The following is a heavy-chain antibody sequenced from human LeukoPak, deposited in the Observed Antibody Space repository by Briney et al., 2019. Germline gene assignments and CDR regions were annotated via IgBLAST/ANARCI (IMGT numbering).Heavy chain of an antibody. D-gene: IGHD1-7*01. CDR2: INHSGST. Sequence: SETLSLTCAVYGGSFSGYYWSWIRQPPGKGLEWIGEINHSGSTNYNPSLKSRVTISVDTSKNQFSLKLSSVTAADTAVYYCARAKAGTTYYYMDVWGKGTTVTVSS. CDR3: ARAKAGTTYYYMDV. CDR1: GGSFSGYY. J-gene: IGHJ6*03. V-gene: IGHV4-34*01.